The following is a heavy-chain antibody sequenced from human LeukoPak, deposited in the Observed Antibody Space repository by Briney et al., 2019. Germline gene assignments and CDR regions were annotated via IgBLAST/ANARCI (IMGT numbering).Heavy chain of an antibody. J-gene: IGHJ4*02. CDR3: ARGRLLWFGELPYYFDY. Sequence: PSETLSLTCAVYGGSFSGYYWSWIRQPPGKGLEWIGEINHSGSTNYNPSLNSRVTISVDTSKNQFSLKLSSVTAADTAVYYCARGRLLWFGELPYYFDYWGQGTLVTVSS. CDR2: INHSGST. CDR1: GGSFSGYY. D-gene: IGHD3-10*01. V-gene: IGHV4-34*01.